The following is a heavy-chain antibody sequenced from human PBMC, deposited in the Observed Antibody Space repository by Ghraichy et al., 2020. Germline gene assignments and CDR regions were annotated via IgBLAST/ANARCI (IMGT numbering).Heavy chain of an antibody. V-gene: IGHV3-23*01. CDR1: GFDFGSHT. CDR2: IRGSGGAT. D-gene: IGHD3-3*01. Sequence: LSLTCAVSGFDFGSHTMSWVRQAPGKGLEWVSTIRGSGGATFYSDSVQGRFTISRDNSKNTLYLQMNSLRAEDTARYYCAKDGPTVFGVIIPSSDYLGRGTLVTVSA. J-gene: IGHJ4*02. CDR3: AKDGPTVFGVIIPSSDY.